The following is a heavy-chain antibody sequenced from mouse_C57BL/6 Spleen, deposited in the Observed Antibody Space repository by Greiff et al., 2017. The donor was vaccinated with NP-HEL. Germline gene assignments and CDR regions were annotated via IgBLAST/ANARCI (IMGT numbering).Heavy chain of an antibody. CDR3: ARSGGDYDENYAMDY. CDR1: GYTFTSYG. V-gene: IGHV1-81*01. D-gene: IGHD2-4*01. J-gene: IGHJ4*01. CDR2: IYPRSGNT. Sequence: QVQLQQSGAELARPGASVKLSCKASGYTFTSYGISWVKQRTGQGLEWIGEIYPRSGNTYYNEKFKGKATLTADKSSSTAYMELRSLTSEDSAVYFCARSGGDYDENYAMDYWGQGTSVTVSS.